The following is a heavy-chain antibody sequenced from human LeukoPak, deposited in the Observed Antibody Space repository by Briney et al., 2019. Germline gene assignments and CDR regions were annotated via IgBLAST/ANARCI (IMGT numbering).Heavy chain of an antibody. Sequence: GGSLRLSCAASGFSFRNYCMHWARQAPGKGLVWVTRMNSYGSATYYADSVQGRFTISRDNDKNTRYLQMNSLRAEDTAMYFCAKGPNYFDSWGQGTLVTVSS. J-gene: IGHJ4*02. CDR3: AKGPNYFDS. CDR1: GFSFRNYC. V-gene: IGHV3-74*01. CDR2: MNSYGSAT.